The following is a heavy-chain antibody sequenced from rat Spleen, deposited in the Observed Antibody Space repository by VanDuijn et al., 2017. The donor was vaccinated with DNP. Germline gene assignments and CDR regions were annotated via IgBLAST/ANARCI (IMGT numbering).Heavy chain of an antibody. CDR2: ISTGGGNT. Sequence: EVQLVESGGGLVQPGRSLKLSCAASGFTYSNYVMAWVRQAPTKGLEWVASISTGGGNTYYRDSVKGRFTISRDNAKNTLYLQMDSLRSEDTATYYCARHPLTTEGLDYWGQGVMVTVSS. V-gene: IGHV5S13*01. CDR1: GFTYSNYV. D-gene: IGHD1-11*01. J-gene: IGHJ2*01. CDR3: ARHPLTTEGLDY.